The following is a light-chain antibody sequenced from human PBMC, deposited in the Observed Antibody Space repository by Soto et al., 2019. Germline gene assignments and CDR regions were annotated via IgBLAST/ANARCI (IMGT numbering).Light chain of an antibody. V-gene: IGKV1-39*01. CDR2: AAS. Sequence: DIQMTQSPSSLSASVGDRVTITCRGSQGISNYLNWYQQKPGKAPKLLIYAASTLQSGVPSRFSGSGSGTDFTLTISSLQPEDFATYYCQRSFSSPLTFGPGTKVDIK. J-gene: IGKJ3*01. CDR3: QRSFSSPLT. CDR1: QGISNY.